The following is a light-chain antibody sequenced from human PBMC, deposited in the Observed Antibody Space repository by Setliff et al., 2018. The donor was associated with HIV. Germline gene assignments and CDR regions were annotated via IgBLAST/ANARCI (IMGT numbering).Light chain of an antibody. Sequence: DIVMTQSPDSLAVSLGERATINCKSNQSVLYNSNSKNYLAWYQQNVGQPPKLLIYWASTRESGVPDRISGSGSATDFTLTISSLQAEDVAIYYCQQYYSLPLTFGGGTK. CDR1: QSVLYNSNSKNY. V-gene: IGKV4-1*01. J-gene: IGKJ4*01. CDR3: QQYYSLPLT. CDR2: WAS.